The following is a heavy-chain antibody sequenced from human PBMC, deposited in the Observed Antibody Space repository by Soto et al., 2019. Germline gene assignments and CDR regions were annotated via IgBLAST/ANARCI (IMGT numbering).Heavy chain of an antibody. J-gene: IGHJ6*02. D-gene: IGHD2-2*01. Sequence: SETLSLTCTLSRRSISSGPYSWAWIRQPPGKKLDWIGTFYYSESTHYNPSLESRVTISVDTSKNQFSLKVSSVTAADTAVYYCARLGGYCSTTSCYGYYGMDVWGEGTLVT. CDR2: FYYSEST. CDR3: ARLGGYCSTTSCYGYYGMDV. V-gene: IGHV4-39*01. CDR1: RRSISSGPYS.